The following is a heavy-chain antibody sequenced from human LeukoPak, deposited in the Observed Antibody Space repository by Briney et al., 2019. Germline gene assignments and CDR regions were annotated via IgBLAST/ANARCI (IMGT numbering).Heavy chain of an antibody. V-gene: IGHV3-7*03. Sequence: AGGSLRLSCVASGFTFSSDWMTWVRQAPGKGLEWVANIKQDGTEKNYVDSVKGRFTISRDDTENSVYLQMNSLRVEDTAVYFCAGGEWCTAVDWGQGTQVTVSS. CDR2: IKQDGTEK. CDR1: GFTFSSDW. CDR3: AGGEWCTAVD. D-gene: IGHD2-8*02. J-gene: IGHJ4*02.